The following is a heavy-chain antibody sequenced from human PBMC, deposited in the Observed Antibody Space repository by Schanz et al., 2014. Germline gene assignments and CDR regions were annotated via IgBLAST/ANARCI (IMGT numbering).Heavy chain of an antibody. D-gene: IGHD2-2*01. Sequence: QLLESGGGLVQPGGSLRLSCAASGFTFSSYAMSWVRQAPGKGLEWVSYISSSSGTIYYADSVKGRFTISRDNAKNLLYLQMNGLRAEDTAVYFCARDLSSLIQGDVWGKGTTVTVSS. J-gene: IGHJ6*04. CDR2: ISSSSGTI. CDR3: ARDLSSLIQGDV. CDR1: GFTFSSYA. V-gene: IGHV3-48*01.